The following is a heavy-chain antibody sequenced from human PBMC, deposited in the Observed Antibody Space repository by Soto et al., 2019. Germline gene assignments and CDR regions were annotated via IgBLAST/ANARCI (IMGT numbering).Heavy chain of an antibody. CDR2: NSAYNGNT. J-gene: IGHJ3*02. Sequence: ASVKVSCKASGYTFTSYGISWVRQAPGQGLEWMGWNSAYNGNTNYAQKIQGRITMTTDTSTSTTYMELRSLRSDDTAVYYCAVIAPGITIFGVASDAFCIWGQGTMFTV. CDR3: AVIAPGITIFGVASDAFCI. CDR1: GYTFTSYG. V-gene: IGHV1-18*01. D-gene: IGHD3-3*01.